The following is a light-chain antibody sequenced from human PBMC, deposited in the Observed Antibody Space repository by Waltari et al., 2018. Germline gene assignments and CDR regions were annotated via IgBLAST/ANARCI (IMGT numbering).Light chain of an antibody. CDR3: SSYTRRNTVI. J-gene: IGLJ2*01. Sequence: SITISCTGTDSDIGAYNYVSWYQQHPGIAPKLLLYDVSDRPSGVSDRFSGSKSGKTASLTISGLQPEDAADYYCSSYTRRNTVIFGGGTKLTVV. CDR2: DVS. CDR1: DSDIGAYNY. V-gene: IGLV2-14*03.